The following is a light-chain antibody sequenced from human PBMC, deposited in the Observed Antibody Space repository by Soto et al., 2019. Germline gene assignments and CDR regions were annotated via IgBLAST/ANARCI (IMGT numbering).Light chain of an antibody. J-gene: IGKJ5*01. CDR3: QQYGFSPIS. Sequence: ELVLTQSPGTLYLSPGERATLSCMASQSVSSSYLAWYQQKDGQAPRLLIYDASTRATGVPDRFSGSGSGPEYTLTITRLEPEDFAVYSCQQYGFSPISFGQGTRLEIK. CDR1: QSVSSSY. V-gene: IGKV3-20*01. CDR2: DAS.